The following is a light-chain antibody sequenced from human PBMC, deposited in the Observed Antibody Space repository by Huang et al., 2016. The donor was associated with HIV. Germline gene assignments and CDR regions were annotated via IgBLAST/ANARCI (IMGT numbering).Light chain of an antibody. V-gene: IGKV4-1*01. CDR2: WAS. CDR1: QSVLYSSNNNNY. CDR3: QQYYNTPS. J-gene: IGKJ1*01. Sequence: DIVMTQSPDSLTVSLGERATINCKSSQSVLYSSNNNNYLAWYQQKPGQPPKLLMYWASTGESGVPDRFSGSGSGTDFTLTISSLQAEDVAVYYCQQYYNTPSFGQGTKVEIK.